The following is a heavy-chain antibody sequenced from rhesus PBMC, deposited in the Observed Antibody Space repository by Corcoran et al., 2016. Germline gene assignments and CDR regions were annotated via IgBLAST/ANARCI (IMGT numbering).Heavy chain of an antibody. CDR1: GGSIRSRNW. V-gene: IGHV4-93*02. CDR2: IMGSCEST. Sequence: QVQLQESGPAVVKPSETLSLTCAVSGGSIRSRNWWSWIRQSPGEGLEWIGGIMGSCESTEYNPSLKRRGTISIDTAKKQFSRKLSAVAAAYTAVYYCARPAYWSDYYFDDWGQGVLVTVSS. CDR3: ARPAYWSDYYFDD. J-gene: IGHJ4*01. D-gene: IGHD3-22*01.